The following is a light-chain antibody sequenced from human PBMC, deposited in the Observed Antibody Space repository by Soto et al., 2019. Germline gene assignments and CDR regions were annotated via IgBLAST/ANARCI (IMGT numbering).Light chain of an antibody. J-gene: IGKJ4*01. V-gene: IGKV3-20*01. Sequence: ETVLTQSPGTLSLYPGERATLSCRASQSVSSSYLAWYQQKPGQAPRLLTYGASSRATGIPDRFSGSGSGTDFTLTISRLEPEDFAVYYCQQYGSSLALTFGGGTKVDI. CDR1: QSVSSSY. CDR3: QQYGSSLALT. CDR2: GAS.